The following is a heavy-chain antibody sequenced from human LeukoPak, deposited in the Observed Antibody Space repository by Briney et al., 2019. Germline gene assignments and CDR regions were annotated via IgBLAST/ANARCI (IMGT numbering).Heavy chain of an antibody. CDR1: GYSISSGYY. D-gene: IGHD6-13*01. CDR2: IYHSGST. V-gene: IGHV4-38-2*02. CDR3: ARVSIATAGTWWFDP. Sequence: SETLSLTCTVSGYSISSGYYWGWIRQPPGKGLEWIGSIYHSGSTYYNPSLKSRVTISVDTSKNQFSLKLSSVTAADTAVYYCARVSIATAGTWWFDPWGQGTLVTVSS. J-gene: IGHJ5*02.